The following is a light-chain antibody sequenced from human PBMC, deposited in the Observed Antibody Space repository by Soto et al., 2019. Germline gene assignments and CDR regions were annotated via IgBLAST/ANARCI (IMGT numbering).Light chain of an antibody. CDR2: GAS. J-gene: IGKJ1*01. CDR1: QGISNN. CDR3: QKYDSAPLT. Sequence: DIQMTQSPSSLSASVGDRVTITCRASQGISNNLAWYQQKPGKVPQLLIYGASTLQSGVPSRFSGSPSGTDFTLTISSLQPEDVATYYCQKYDSAPLTFGQGTKVEFK. V-gene: IGKV1-27*01.